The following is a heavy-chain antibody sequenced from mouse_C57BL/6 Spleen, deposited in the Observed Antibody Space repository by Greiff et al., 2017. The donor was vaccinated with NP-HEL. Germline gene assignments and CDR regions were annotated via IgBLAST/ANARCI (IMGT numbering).Heavy chain of an antibody. D-gene: IGHD1-3*01. CDR2: ISPSDSYT. CDR3: AREVDY. CDR1: GYTFTSYW. Sequence: QVQLQQPGAELVKPGASVKLSFKASGYTFTSYWMQWVKQRPGQGLEWIGEISPSDSYTNYTQKFKGQAPLTVDTSSSTAYMKLSSLTSEDSAVYYCAREVDYWGQGTTLTVSS. V-gene: IGHV1-50*01. J-gene: IGHJ2*01.